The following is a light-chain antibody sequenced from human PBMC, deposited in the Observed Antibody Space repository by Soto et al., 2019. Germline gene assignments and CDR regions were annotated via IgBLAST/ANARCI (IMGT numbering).Light chain of an antibody. J-gene: IGKJ2*01. CDR1: QSISSW. Sequence: DIQMTQSPSTLSASVGDRVTITCRASQSISSWLAWYQQKPGKAPKVLIYKASSLESGVPSRFSGSGSGTEFTLTISSLQPDDFATYYCQQYNSFPFTFGQGTKVAIK. CDR2: KAS. CDR3: QQYNSFPFT. V-gene: IGKV1-5*03.